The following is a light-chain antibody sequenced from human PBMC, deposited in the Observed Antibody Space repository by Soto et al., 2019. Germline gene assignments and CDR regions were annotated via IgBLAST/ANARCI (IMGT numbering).Light chain of an antibody. V-gene: IGLV2-11*01. J-gene: IGLJ3*02. CDR2: DVS. Sequence: QSVLTQPRSVSGSPGQSVTISCTGTSSDVGGYNYVSWYQQHPGKAPKLMIYDVSKRPSGVPDRFSGSKSGNTASLTISGLNAEDEADYYCCSYAGSYTWVFGGGTKVNVL. CDR3: CSYAGSYTWV. CDR1: SSDVGGYNY.